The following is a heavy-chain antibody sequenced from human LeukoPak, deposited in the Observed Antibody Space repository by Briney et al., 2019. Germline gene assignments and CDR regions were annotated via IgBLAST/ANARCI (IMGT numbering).Heavy chain of an antibody. CDR1: GGTFSSYA. D-gene: IGHD6-13*01. CDR2: ISAIFGTA. V-gene: IGHV1-69*13. J-gene: IGHJ6*03. CDR3: ARGGIFPGGDGDYYYMDV. Sequence: SVKVSCKASGGTFSSYAISWVRQAPRQGLEWMGGISAIFGTANYAQKFQGRVTITADESTSTAYMELSSLRSEDTAVYYCARGGIFPGGDGDYYYMDVWGKGTTVTISS.